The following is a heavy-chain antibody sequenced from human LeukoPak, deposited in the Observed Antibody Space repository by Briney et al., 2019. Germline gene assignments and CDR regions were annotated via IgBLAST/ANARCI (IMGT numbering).Heavy chain of an antibody. CDR3: ARASYAYHTTPPPLDI. Sequence: ASVRVSCKASGYTFTSYAMNWVRQAPGQGLEWMGWINTNTGNPTYAQGFTGRFVFSLDTSVSTAYLQISSLKAEDTAVYYCARASYAYHTTPPPLDIWGQGTMVTVSS. V-gene: IGHV7-4-1*02. CDR1: GYTFTSYA. J-gene: IGHJ3*02. CDR2: INTNTGNP. D-gene: IGHD3-16*01.